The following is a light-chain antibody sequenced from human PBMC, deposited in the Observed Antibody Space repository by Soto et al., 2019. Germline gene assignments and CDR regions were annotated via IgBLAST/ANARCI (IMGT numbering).Light chain of an antibody. CDR1: SSNIGAGYD. Sequence: QSVLTQPPSVSGAPGQRVTISCTGSSSNIGAGYDVHWYQQLPGTAPKLLIYGNSNLPSGVPDRFSGSKSGTSASLAITGLQAEDEADYDCQSYDSSLSGWVFGGGTKVTVL. CDR3: QSYDSSLSGWV. J-gene: IGLJ3*02. CDR2: GNS. V-gene: IGLV1-40*01.